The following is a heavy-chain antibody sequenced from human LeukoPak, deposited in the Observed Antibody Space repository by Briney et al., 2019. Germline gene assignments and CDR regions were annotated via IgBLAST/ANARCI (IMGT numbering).Heavy chain of an antibody. CDR2: IYTSGST. CDR3: ARNYSDYVGKFDP. D-gene: IGHD4-11*01. CDR1: GGSINNYY. J-gene: IGHJ5*02. V-gene: IGHV4-4*07. Sequence: SETLSLTCTVSGGSINNYYWSWIRQPPGKGLEWIGRIYTSGSTNYNPSLKSRVTMSVDTSKNQFSLKLSSVTAADTAVYYCARNYSDYVGKFDPWGQGTLVTVSS.